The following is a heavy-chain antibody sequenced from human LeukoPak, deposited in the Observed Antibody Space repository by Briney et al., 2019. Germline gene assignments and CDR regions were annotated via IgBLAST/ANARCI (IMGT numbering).Heavy chain of an antibody. J-gene: IGHJ5*01. D-gene: IGHD7-27*01. CDR1: GASFSYDY. CDR2: INHSGSI. V-gene: IGHV4-34*01. CDR3: AKGAWAPRCDS. Sequence: SETLSLTCAVYGASFSYDYWSWIRQAPGKGLEWIGEINHSGSITYNPSLKSRVTIPAEKSKSQFSLRLTSVTGADTAVYYCAKGAWAPRCDSGGQGTLVTVSS.